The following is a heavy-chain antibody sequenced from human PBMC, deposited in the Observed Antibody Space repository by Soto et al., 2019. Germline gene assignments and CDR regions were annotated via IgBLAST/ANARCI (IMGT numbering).Heavy chain of an antibody. CDR1: GYTFTSYY. Sequence: QVQLVQSGAEVKKPGASVKVSCKASGYTFTSYYMHWVRQAPGQGLEWMGIINPSGGSTSYAQKFQGRVTMTRDTSTSTVYMELSSLRSEDTAVYYCASSDRYSSSSEIKPIMYYFDYWGQGTLVTVSS. V-gene: IGHV1-46*03. CDR2: INPSGGST. D-gene: IGHD6-6*01. CDR3: ASSDRYSSSSEIKPIMYYFDY. J-gene: IGHJ4*02.